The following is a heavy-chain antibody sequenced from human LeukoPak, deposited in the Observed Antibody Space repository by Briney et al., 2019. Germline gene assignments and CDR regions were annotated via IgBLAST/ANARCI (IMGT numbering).Heavy chain of an antibody. J-gene: IGHJ5*02. D-gene: IGHD6-13*01. CDR2: IYYSGST. CDR3: ARNPTLGYSSSWYRMRQNWFDP. CDR1: GGSISSSSYY. Sequence: SETLSLTCTVSGGSISSSSYYWGWIRQPPGKGLEWIGSIYYSGSTYYNPSLKSRVTISVDTSKNQFSLKLSSVTAADTAVYYCARNPTLGYSSSWYRMRQNWFDPWGQGTLVTVSS. V-gene: IGHV4-39*07.